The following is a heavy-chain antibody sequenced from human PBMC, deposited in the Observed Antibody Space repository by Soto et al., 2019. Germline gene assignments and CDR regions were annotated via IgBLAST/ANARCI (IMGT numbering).Heavy chain of an antibody. CDR1: GFTFSSYA. CDR2: ISGSGGST. Sequence: EVQLLESGGGLVQPGGSLRLACAASGFTFSSYAMSWVRQAPGKGLEWVSAISGSGGSTYYADSLKGRFTISRDNSKNTLYLQMNSLRAEDTAVYYCAKDPAGTTVDGGYFQHWGQGTLVTVSS. CDR3: AKDPAGTTVDGGYFQH. V-gene: IGHV3-23*01. D-gene: IGHD1-7*01. J-gene: IGHJ1*01.